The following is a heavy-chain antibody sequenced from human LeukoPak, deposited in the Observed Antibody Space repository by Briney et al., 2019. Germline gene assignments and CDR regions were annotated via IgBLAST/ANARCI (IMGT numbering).Heavy chain of an antibody. CDR1: GYTFTTYG. D-gene: IGHD3-9*01. J-gene: IGHJ5*02. V-gene: IGHV1-18*01. Sequence: ASVQVSCKASGYTFTTYGISWVRQAPGQGLEWMGWISTYNGDTNYAQKFQGRVTMTTDTSTSTAYMELRSLRSDDTAVYYCAREWWGYDVLTGDNWSTPGAREPWSPSPQ. CDR3: AREWWGYDVLTGDNWSTP. CDR2: ISTYNGDT.